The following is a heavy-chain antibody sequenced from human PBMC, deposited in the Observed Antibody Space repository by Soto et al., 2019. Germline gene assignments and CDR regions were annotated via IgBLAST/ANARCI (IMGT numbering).Heavy chain of an antibody. CDR2: IYKSTTT. CDR1: GDSISTVDYF. J-gene: IGHJ5*01. D-gene: IGHD2-15*01. Sequence: SETLSLTCSVSGDSISTVDYFWAWIRQPPGQALEYIGYIYKSTTTYYNPPFESRVAISLDTSKSQFSLTVTSVTAADTAVYFCARGRYCLTGRCFPNWFDSWGQGTLVTVSS. CDR3: ARGRYCLTGRCFPNWFDS. V-gene: IGHV4-30-4*01.